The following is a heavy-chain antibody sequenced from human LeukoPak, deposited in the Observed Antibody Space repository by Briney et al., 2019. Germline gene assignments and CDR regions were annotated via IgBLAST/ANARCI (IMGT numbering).Heavy chain of an antibody. CDR3: AQNQWEFPA. CDR1: GFTFSNYA. Sequence: PGGSLRLSCAASGFTFSNYAMSWVRQAPGKGLEWVSGVSDSGRGTYYADSVQGRFIISRDNSKNTLYLQMNGLRVEDTAAYFCAQNQWEFPAWGQGTLVTVSS. V-gene: IGHV3-23*01. CDR2: VSDSGRGT. D-gene: IGHD1-26*01. J-gene: IGHJ5*02.